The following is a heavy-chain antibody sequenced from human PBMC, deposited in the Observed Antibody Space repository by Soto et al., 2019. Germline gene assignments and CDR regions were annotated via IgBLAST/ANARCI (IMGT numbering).Heavy chain of an antibody. V-gene: IGHV3-48*02. J-gene: IGHJ2*01. CDR3: ARRMDYYDSSGHWYFDL. CDR2: ISSSSTT. Sequence: EVQLVESGGGLVQPGGSLRLSCAASGFTFSSYSVNWVRQAPGTGLEWVSYISSSSTTYYADSVKGRFTISRDNANNSLFLQMNSLTDEDTAVYYCARRMDYYDSSGHWYFDLWGRGTLVTVSS. D-gene: IGHD3-22*01. CDR1: GFTFSSYS.